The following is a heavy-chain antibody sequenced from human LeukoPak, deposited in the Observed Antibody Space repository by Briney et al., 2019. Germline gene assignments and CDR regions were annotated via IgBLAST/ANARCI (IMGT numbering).Heavy chain of an antibody. CDR1: GFTFDNYW. Sequence: GGSLRLSCAASGFTFDNYWFHWVRQLPGRGLVWVARVNTDGSITTYADSVKGRFTISRDNTKNTVHLQMHSLRVEDTAVYYCARARPGSYLDFWGQRALVTVS. CDR2: VNTDGSIT. J-gene: IGHJ4*02. D-gene: IGHD1-26*01. CDR3: ARARPGSYLDF. V-gene: IGHV3-74*03.